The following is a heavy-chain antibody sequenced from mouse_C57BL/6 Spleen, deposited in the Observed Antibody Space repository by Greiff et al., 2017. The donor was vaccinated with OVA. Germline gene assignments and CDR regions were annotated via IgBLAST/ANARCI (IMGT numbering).Heavy chain of an antibody. Sequence: EVKLVESGGGLVKPGGSLKLSCAASGFTFSDYGMHWVRQAPEKGLEWVAYISSGSSTIYYADTVKGRFTISRDNAKNTLFLQMTRLRSEDTAMYYCAKGDYGTSPAYWGQGTLVTVSA. J-gene: IGHJ3*01. V-gene: IGHV5-17*01. CDR3: AKGDYGTSPAY. CDR1: GFTFSDYG. CDR2: ISSGSSTI. D-gene: IGHD1-1*01.